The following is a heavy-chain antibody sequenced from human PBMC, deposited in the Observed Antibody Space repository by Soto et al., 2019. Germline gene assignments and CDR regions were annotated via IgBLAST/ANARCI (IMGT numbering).Heavy chain of an antibody. CDR1: SGSISSYY. J-gene: IGHJ4*02. Sequence: TLSITCTVSSGSISSYYWSWIRQPPGKGQERIGYIYYSGSTNYNPSLKSRVTISVDTSKNQFSLKLSSVTAADTAVYYCARSNPAYILTGYYRGSFDYWGQGTLVTVSS. CDR3: ARSNPAYILTGYYRGSFDY. D-gene: IGHD3-9*01. CDR2: IYYSGST. V-gene: IGHV4-59*08.